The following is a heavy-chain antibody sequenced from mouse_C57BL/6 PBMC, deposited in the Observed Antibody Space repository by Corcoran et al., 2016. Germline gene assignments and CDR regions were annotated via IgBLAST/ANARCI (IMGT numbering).Heavy chain of an antibody. V-gene: IGHV1-80*01. Sequence: QVQLQQSGAELVKPGASVKISCKASGYAFSSYWMNWVKQRPGKGLEWIGQIYPGDGDTNYNGKFKGTATLTADKSSSTAYMQSSSLTSEDSAVYLWSRKRYLYWYFEVWGTGTTVT. D-gene: IGHD2-14*01. CDR1: GYAFSSYW. J-gene: IGHJ1*03. CDR2: IYPGDGDT. CDR3: SRKRYLYWYFEV.